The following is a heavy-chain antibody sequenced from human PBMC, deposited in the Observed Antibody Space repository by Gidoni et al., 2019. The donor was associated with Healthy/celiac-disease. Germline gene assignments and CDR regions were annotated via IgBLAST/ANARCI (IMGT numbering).Heavy chain of an antibody. J-gene: IGHJ4*02. CDR2: IKPNSGGT. V-gene: IGHV1-2*02. Sequence: QVQMVQSGAEVKQPGASVKVSCKASGYTFTAYYMHWVRQARGQGLEWMGWIKPNSGGTNYAQKFKGRATMTRDTSISTAYMELSRLRSDDTAVYYCARVDSSGWPQPFDYWGQGTLVTVSS. CDR3: ARVDSSGWPQPFDY. D-gene: IGHD6-19*01. CDR1: GYTFTAYY.